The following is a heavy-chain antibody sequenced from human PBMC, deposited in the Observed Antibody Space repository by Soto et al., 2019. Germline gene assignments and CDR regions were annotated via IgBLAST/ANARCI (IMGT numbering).Heavy chain of an antibody. Sequence: SVKVSCKASGGTFSSYTISWVRQAPGQGLEWMGRIIPILGIANYAQKFQGRVTITADKSTSTAYMELSSLRSEDTAVYYCASRTATYYYYMDVWGKGTTVTVSS. V-gene: IGHV1-69*02. CDR2: IIPILGIA. D-gene: IGHD1-26*01. CDR1: GGTFSSYT. J-gene: IGHJ6*03. CDR3: ASRTATYYYYMDV.